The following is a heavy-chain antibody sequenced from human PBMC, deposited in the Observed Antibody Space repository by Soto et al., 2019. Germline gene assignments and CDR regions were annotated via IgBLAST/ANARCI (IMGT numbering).Heavy chain of an antibody. CDR1: GGSINTYY. J-gene: IGHJ4*02. V-gene: IGHV4-59*01. D-gene: IGHD6-19*01. CDR2: VDYSGNS. Sequence: SETLSLTCTVSGGSINTYYWSWIRQPPGKGLEWIGYVDYSGNSDSSPSLKSRVTISIDTSKKQVSLKLNSVTAADTAGYYCARNWFSVAGRFPSDYPGQRLLVTLST. CDR3: ARNWFSVAGRFPSDY.